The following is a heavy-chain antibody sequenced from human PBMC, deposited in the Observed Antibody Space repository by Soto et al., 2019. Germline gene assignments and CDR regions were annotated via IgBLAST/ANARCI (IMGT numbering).Heavy chain of an antibody. CDR3: ARQGLTGTIRRKDWFYP. J-gene: IGHJ5*02. CDR1: GGSISSSSYY. D-gene: IGHD1-1*01. V-gene: IGHV4-39*01. CDR2: VYYSGST. Sequence: QLQLQESGPGLVKPSETLSLTCTVSGGSISSSSYYWGWIRQPPGKGLEWIASVYYSGSTYYNPALKSRVTISVDTAKNQCSLKLSSVTAADTAVYYCARQGLTGTIRRKDWFYPWGQGTLVTVSS.